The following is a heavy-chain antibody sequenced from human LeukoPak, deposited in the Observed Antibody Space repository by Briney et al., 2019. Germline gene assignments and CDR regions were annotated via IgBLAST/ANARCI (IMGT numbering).Heavy chain of an antibody. D-gene: IGHD1-26*01. V-gene: IGHV4-4*07. CDR1: GGSICSYY. J-gene: IGHJ4*02. CDR3: ARVGRSLSGSHYYFDY. Sequence: SETLSLTCTVSGGSICSYYWSWLRQPAGKGLEWIGRIYTSGSTNYNPSLKSRVTMSVDTSKKQFSLKLSSVTAADTAGYYCARVGRSLSGSHYYFDYWGQGTLVTVSS. CDR2: IYTSGST.